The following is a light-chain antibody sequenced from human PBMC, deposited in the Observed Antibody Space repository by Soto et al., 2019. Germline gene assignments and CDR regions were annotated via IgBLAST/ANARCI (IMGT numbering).Light chain of an antibody. CDR3: RQPNSYPQT. CDR2: SAS. CDR1: RGISSY. Sequence: IQLTQTASSLSASVEGRVPLTCLASRGISSYLAWYQQKPGKPPKLLVYSASTLQSGVPSRFSGSGSGPDFTPTISSLQPEDSATYFCRQPNSYPQTFGQGTRLEIK. J-gene: IGKJ5*01. V-gene: IGKV1-9*01.